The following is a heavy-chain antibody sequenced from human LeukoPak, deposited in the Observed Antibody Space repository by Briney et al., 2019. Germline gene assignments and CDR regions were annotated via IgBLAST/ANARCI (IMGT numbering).Heavy chain of an antibody. CDR3: ASFFSSSPHRLHDAFDI. J-gene: IGHJ3*02. CDR1: GYSFTSYW. D-gene: IGHD6-13*01. Sequence: GESLKISCKGSGYSFTSYWIGWVRQMPGKGLEWMGIIYPGDSDTRYSPSFQGQVTISADKSISTAYLQWSSLKASDTAMYYCASFFSSSPHRLHDAFDIWGQGTMVTVSS. V-gene: IGHV5-51*01. CDR2: IYPGDSDT.